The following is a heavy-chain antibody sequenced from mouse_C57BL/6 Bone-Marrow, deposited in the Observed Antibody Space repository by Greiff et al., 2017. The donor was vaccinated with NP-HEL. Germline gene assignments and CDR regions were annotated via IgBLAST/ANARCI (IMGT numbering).Heavy chain of an antibody. Sequence: QVQLQQPGAELVKPGASVKLSCKASGYTFTSYWMHWVKQRPGRGLEWIGRIDPNSGGTKYNEKFKSKATLTVDKPSSTAYMQLSSVTSEDSEVYYCGRIWAYYYAMDYWGQGTSVTVSS. CDR1: GYTFTSYW. V-gene: IGHV1-72*01. CDR3: GRIWAYYYAMDY. CDR2: IDPNSGGT. D-gene: IGHD4-1*01. J-gene: IGHJ4*01.